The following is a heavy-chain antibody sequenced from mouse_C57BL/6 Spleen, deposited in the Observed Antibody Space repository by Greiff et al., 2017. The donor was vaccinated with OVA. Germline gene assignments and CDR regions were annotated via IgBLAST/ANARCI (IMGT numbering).Heavy chain of an antibody. Sequence: EVQLQQSGPELVKPGASVKISCKASGYTFTDYYMNWVKQSLGKSLEWIGDINPNNGGTSYNQKFKGKATLTVDKSSSTAYMELRSLTSEDSAVYYCARGLYDGFAYWGQGTLVTVSA. CDR2: INPNNGGT. CDR3: ARGLYDGFAY. D-gene: IGHD2-3*01. V-gene: IGHV1-26*01. CDR1: GYTFTDYY. J-gene: IGHJ3*01.